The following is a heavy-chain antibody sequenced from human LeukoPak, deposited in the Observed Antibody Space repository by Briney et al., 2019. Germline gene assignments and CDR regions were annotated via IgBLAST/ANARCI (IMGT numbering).Heavy chain of an antibody. D-gene: IGHD2-2*01. CDR2: INHSGST. CDR3: ARGRSDIVVVPAAALFDY. J-gene: IGHJ4*02. CDR1: GGSFSGYY. Sequence: SETLSLTRAVYGGSFSGYYWSWIRQPPGKGLEWIGEINHSGSTNYNPSLKSRVTISVDTSKNQFSLKLSSVTAADTAVYYCARGRSDIVVVPAAALFDYWGQGTLVTVSS. V-gene: IGHV4-34*01.